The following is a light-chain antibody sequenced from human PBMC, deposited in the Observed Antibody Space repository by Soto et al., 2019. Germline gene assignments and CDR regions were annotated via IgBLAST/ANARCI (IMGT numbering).Light chain of an antibody. CDR2: EVS. CDR1: SSDVGGYNY. Sequence: QSALTQPASVSGSPGQSITISCTGTSSDVGGYNYVSWFQQHPGKAPKLKIYEVSNRPSGVSNRFSGSKSGYTASLTVSGLQAEDEANYYCSSYAGGNNWVFGGGTKLTVL. J-gene: IGLJ3*02. V-gene: IGLV2-14*03. CDR3: SSYAGGNNWV.